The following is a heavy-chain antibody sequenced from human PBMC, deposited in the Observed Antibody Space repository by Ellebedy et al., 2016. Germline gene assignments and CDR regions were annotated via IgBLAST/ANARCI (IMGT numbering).Heavy chain of an antibody. CDR3: GAGGGWLSDY. J-gene: IGHJ4*02. D-gene: IGHD6-19*01. Sequence: GGSLRLSCAGSGFTFRNSWMTWVRQAPGKGLAWVASIKQDGSQKDYVDSVKGRFTISRDNAKGSLYLQMTRLSVEDTAVYYCGAGGGWLSDYWGQGTLVTVSS. V-gene: IGHV3-7*01. CDR1: GFTFRNSW. CDR2: IKQDGSQK.